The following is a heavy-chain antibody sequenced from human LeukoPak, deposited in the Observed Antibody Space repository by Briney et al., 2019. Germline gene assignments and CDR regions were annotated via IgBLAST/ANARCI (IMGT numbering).Heavy chain of an antibody. D-gene: IGHD6-13*01. CDR1: GGTFSSYA. J-gene: IGHJ4*02. V-gene: IGHV1-69*04. Sequence: SVKVSCKASGGTFSSYAISWVRQAPGQGLEWMGRIIPILGIANYAQKFQGRVTITADKSTSTAYMELSSLRSEDTAVYYCARSLGAAAGYYFDYWGQGTLVTVSS. CDR2: IIPILGIA. CDR3: ARSLGAAAGYYFDY.